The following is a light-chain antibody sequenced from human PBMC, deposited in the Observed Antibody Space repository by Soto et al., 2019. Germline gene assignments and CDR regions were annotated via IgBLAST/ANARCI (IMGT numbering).Light chain of an antibody. Sequence: DIQMTQSPSSLSASVGDRVTIPCRASQSISSYLNWYQQKPGQAPKLLIYASSRLQSGVPSRFSGSGSGTDFTLTISSLQPEDFATYYCQHSFSTPPTFGQGTKLEIK. J-gene: IGKJ2*01. CDR2: ASS. V-gene: IGKV1-39*01. CDR1: QSISSY. CDR3: QHSFSTPPT.